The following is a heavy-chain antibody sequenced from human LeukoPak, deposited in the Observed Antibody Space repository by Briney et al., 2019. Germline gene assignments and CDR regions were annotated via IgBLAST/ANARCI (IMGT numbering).Heavy chain of an antibody. Sequence: PGGSLRLSCAASGFTFSDYYMSWIRQAPGKGLEWVSYISSSGSTIYYADSVKGRFTISRDNAKNSLYLQMNSLRAEDTAVYYCARGEYCSSTSCYMFDYWGQGTLVTVSS. CDR3: ARGEYCSSTSCYMFDY. V-gene: IGHV3-11*01. CDR1: GFTFSDYY. D-gene: IGHD2-2*01. J-gene: IGHJ4*02. CDR2: ISSSGSTI.